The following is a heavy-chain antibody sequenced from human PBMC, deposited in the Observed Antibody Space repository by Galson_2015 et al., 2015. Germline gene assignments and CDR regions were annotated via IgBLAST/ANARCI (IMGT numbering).Heavy chain of an antibody. Sequence: TLSLTCTVSGGSISSGGYYWTWLRQLPGKGLEWIGYVFHSGTTYYNPSLESRLTMSVDTSNNQFSLFLRSVSAADTAVYYCARGTYCGGGCYAGTEYWGQGLLVTVSS. V-gene: IGHV4-31*03. CDR1: GGSISSGGYY. CDR2: VFHSGTT. D-gene: IGHD2-21*02. J-gene: IGHJ1*01. CDR3: ARGTYCGGGCYAGTEY.